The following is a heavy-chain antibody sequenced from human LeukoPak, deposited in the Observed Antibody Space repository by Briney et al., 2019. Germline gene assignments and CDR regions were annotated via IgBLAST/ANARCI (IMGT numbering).Heavy chain of an antibody. Sequence: PSETLSLTCTVSGGSISSYYWGWIRQPPGKGLEWIGSIYYSGSTYYNPSLKSRVTISVDTSKNQFSLKLSSVTAADTAVYYCARHGMRPFYYGSGSRMAWFDPWGQGTLVTVSS. V-gene: IGHV4-39*01. CDR1: GGSISSYY. CDR2: IYYSGST. D-gene: IGHD3-10*01. J-gene: IGHJ5*02. CDR3: ARHGMRPFYYGSGSRMAWFDP.